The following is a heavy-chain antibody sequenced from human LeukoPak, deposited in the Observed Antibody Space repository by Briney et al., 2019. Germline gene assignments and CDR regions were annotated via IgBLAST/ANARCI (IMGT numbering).Heavy chain of an antibody. V-gene: IGHV4-4*07. CDR2: IYTSGST. Sequence: SETLSLTCTVSGGSISSYYWSWIRQPAGKGLEWIGRIYTSGSTNYNPSLKSRVTISVDTSKNQFSLKLSSVTAADTAVYYCARVIPPEVGGEAFDIWGQGTMVTVSS. J-gene: IGHJ3*02. D-gene: IGHD1-26*01. CDR1: GGSISSYY. CDR3: ARVIPPEVGGEAFDI.